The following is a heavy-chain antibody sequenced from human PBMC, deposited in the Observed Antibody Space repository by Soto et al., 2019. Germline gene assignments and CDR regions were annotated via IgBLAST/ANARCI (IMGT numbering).Heavy chain of an antibody. CDR1: GYTFTGYY. Sequence: ASVKVSCKASGYTFTGYYMHWVRQAPGQGLEWMGWINPNSGGTNYAQKFQGWVTMTRDTSISTAYMELSRLRSDDTAVYYCARGNLGGSGSYYRGYYMDVWGKGTTVTVSS. CDR2: INPNSGGT. D-gene: IGHD3-10*01. V-gene: IGHV1-2*04. J-gene: IGHJ6*03. CDR3: ARGNLGGSGSYYRGYYMDV.